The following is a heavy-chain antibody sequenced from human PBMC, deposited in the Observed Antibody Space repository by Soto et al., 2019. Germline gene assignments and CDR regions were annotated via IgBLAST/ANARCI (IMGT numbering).Heavy chain of an antibody. CDR3: AKDPPTVTTDRDAFDI. CDR2: ISGSGGST. V-gene: IGHV3-23*01. Sequence: AGSLRLSCASSGXIVSSYAMSWVRQAPGKGLEWVSAISGSGGSTYYADCVKGRFTISRDNSKNTLYLQMNSLRAEDTAVYYCAKDPPTVTTDRDAFDIWGQGPMVT. D-gene: IGHD4-17*01. J-gene: IGHJ3*02. CDR1: GXIVSSYA.